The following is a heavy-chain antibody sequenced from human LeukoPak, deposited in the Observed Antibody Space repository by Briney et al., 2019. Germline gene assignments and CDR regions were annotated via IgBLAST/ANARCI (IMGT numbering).Heavy chain of an antibody. J-gene: IGHJ3*02. CDR2: IYPGDSDT. Sequence: GESLKISCKGSGYSFTSYWIGWVRQMPGKGLEWMGIIYPGDSDTRYSPSFQGQVTLSGDKSISTVYLQWSSLKASDTAIYYCARRNFGDYIDSFDMWGQGTMVTVSS. CDR3: ARRNFGDYIDSFDM. V-gene: IGHV5-51*01. CDR1: GYSFTSYW. D-gene: IGHD4-17*01.